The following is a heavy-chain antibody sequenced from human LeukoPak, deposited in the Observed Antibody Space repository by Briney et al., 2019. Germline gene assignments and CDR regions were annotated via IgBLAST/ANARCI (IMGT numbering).Heavy chain of an antibody. CDR2: IYPTDSNT. CDR1: GNNFAGYW. J-gene: IGHJ4*02. V-gene: IGHV5-51*01. Sequence: GDSLKISCKGSGNNFAGYWIGWVRQVSGKGLEWMGIIYPTDSNTKYSPSFQGRVTISIDKYINTAYLQWSSLKASDTAMYYCARQGHSTGWSFDSWGQGTQVTVSS. D-gene: IGHD6-19*01. CDR3: ARQGHSTGWSFDS.